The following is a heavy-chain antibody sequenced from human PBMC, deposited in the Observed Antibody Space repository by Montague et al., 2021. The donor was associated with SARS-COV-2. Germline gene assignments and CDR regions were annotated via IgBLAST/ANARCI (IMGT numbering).Heavy chain of an antibody. D-gene: IGHD6-13*01. CDR3: TRDPRYSLSWSFDY. CDR2: YDDRCKKKN. Sequence: CAISGDSVTRSRDSGEGRRSTRLNCSDGRGRYDDRCKKKNDYAVSVKSRMTISPDTSKNQFSLQLSSVTPEDRAVYYCTRDPRYSLSWSFDYWGQGTLVTVSS. J-gene: IGHJ4*02. CDR1: GDSVTRSRDS. V-gene: IGHV6-1*01.